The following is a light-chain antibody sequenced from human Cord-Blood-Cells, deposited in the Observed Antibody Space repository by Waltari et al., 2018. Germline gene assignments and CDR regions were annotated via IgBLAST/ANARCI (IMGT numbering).Light chain of an antibody. J-gene: IGLJ3*02. Sequence: QSALTQPPSPSGSPGQSVTIPCTRISRDVGGNNYVSWFQQHPGKAPKLMIYEGSRRPAGVPDRFSGSKTGNTASLTVSGLQAEDEADYYCSSYAGSNNLVFGGGTKLTVL. CDR1: SRDVGGNNY. CDR3: SSYAGSNNLV. V-gene: IGLV2-8*01. CDR2: EGS.